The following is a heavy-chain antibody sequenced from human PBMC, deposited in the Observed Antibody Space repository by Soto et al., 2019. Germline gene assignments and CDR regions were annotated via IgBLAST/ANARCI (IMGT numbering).Heavy chain of an antibody. D-gene: IGHD6-13*01. V-gene: IGHV3-23*01. CDR1: GFTFSSYA. CDR2: ISGSGGST. J-gene: IGHJ4*02. CDR3: AKLGSSWYKSPYDY. Sequence: GGSLRLSCAASGFTFSSYAMSWVRQAPGKGLEWVSAISGSGGSTYYADSVKGRFTISRDNSKNTLYLQMNSLRAEYTAVYYCAKLGSSWYKSPYDYWGQGTLVTVSS.